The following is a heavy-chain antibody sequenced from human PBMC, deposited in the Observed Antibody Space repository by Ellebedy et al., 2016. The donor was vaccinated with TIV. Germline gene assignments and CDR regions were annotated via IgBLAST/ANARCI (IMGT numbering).Heavy chain of an antibody. J-gene: IGHJ4*02. V-gene: IGHV3-53*01. CDR3: ARGYCSGGSCYPVYFDY. Sequence: GESLKISCAASGFTVSSNYMNWGRQAPGKGLEWVSVIYSGGSTYYADSVKGRFTISRDNSKNTLYLQMNSLRAEDTAVYFCARGYCSGGSCYPVYFDYWGQGTLVTVSS. CDR2: IYSGGST. CDR1: GFTVSSNY. D-gene: IGHD2-15*01.